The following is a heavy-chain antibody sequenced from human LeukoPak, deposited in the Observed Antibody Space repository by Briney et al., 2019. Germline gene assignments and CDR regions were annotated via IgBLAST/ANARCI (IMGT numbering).Heavy chain of an antibody. V-gene: IGHV1-2*02. J-gene: IGHJ4*02. CDR3: ARANFLYCSSTTCLFDY. Sequence: ASVKVSCKASGYTFTDYYMHWVRQAPGQGFEWMGWINPNSGDTNYAQKFQGRVTMTRDTSISAAHMELSRLRSDDTAVYYCARANFLYCSSTTCLFDYWGQGTLVIVSS. D-gene: IGHD2-2*01. CDR2: INPNSGDT. CDR1: GYTFTDYY.